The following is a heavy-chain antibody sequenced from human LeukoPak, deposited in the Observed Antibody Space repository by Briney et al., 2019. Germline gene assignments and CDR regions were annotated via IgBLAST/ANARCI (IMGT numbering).Heavy chain of an antibody. CDR1: GGSISSYY. J-gene: IGHJ5*02. Sequence: SETLSLTCTVSGGSISSYYWGWIRQPAGKGLEWIGRIYTSGSTNYNPSLKSRVTMSVDTSKNQFSLKLSSVTAADTAVYYCAREASRGGRYYDFFFDPWGQGTLVTVSS. V-gene: IGHV4-4*07. CDR3: AREASRGGRYYDFFFDP. CDR2: IYTSGST. D-gene: IGHD3-3*01.